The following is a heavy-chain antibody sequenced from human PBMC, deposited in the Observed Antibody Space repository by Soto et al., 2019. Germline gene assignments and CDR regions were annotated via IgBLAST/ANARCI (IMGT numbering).Heavy chain of an antibody. Sequence: GASVKVSCKASGYTFTDYSMHWVRQAPGQGLEWMGGIIPFFGTARYSQKFEDRITITADESTNTVYMDLRSLTSEDTAIYYCAKSAPMDAGDKYYYDFWGQGALVTVSS. CDR1: GYTFTDYS. D-gene: IGHD4-17*01. V-gene: IGHV1-69*13. CDR3: AKSAPMDAGDKYYYDF. J-gene: IGHJ4*02. CDR2: IIPFFGTA.